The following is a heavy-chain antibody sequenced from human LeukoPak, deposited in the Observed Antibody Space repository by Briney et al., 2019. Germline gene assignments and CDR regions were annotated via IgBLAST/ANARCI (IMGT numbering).Heavy chain of an antibody. D-gene: IGHD2-15*01. CDR3: ARGTNVKLTQDIVVVVAATNWFDP. V-gene: IGHV1-46*01. Sequence: ASVKVSCKASGYTFTNYYMHWVRQAPGQGLEWMGIVNPSDGGTRYAQQFQGRVTMTRDTSKNQFSLKLSSVTAADTAVYYCARGTNVKLTQDIVVVVAATNWFDPWGQGTLVTVSS. CDR2: VNPSDGGT. CDR1: GYTFTNYY. J-gene: IGHJ5*02.